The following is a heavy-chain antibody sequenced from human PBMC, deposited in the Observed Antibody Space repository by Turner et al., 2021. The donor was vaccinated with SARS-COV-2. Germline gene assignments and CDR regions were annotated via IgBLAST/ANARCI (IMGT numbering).Heavy chain of an antibody. CDR1: GFTFSSYA. Sequence: QVQLLESGGGVVQPGRSLRLSCAASGFTFSSYAMHWVRQAPGKGLEWVAVIRYDGSNKYYADSVKGRFTISRDNSKNTLYLQMNSLRAEDTAVYYCAKSGCSYAYGLGFFDYWGQGTLVTVSS. V-gene: IGHV3-33*06. CDR2: IRYDGSNK. D-gene: IGHD5-18*01. CDR3: AKSGCSYAYGLGFFDY. J-gene: IGHJ4*02.